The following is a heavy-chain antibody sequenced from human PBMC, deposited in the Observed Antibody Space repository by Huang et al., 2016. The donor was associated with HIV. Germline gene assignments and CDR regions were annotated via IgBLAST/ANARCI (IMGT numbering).Heavy chain of an antibody. Sequence: EVQLVESGGGLVKPGGSLRLSGAASGFTFSSYSMNWVRQAPGKGLEWVSSISSSSSYIYYADSVKGRFTISRDNARNSLYLQMNSLRAEDTAVYYCAVYGGKADYWGQGTLVTVSS. CDR1: GFTFSSYS. CDR3: AVYGGKADY. J-gene: IGHJ4*02. CDR2: ISSSSSYI. D-gene: IGHD4-17*01. V-gene: IGHV3-21*01.